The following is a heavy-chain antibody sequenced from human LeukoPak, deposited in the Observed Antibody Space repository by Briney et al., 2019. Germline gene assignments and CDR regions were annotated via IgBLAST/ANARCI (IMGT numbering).Heavy chain of an antibody. CDR3: ARQSFAKDHYDSSGLYYYYYYYMDV. CDR2: IYPGDSDT. J-gene: IGHJ6*03. D-gene: IGHD3-22*01. Sequence: GESLKISCKGSGYSFTSYWIGWVRQMPGKGLEWMGIIYPGDSDTRYSPSFQGQVTISADKSISTAYLQWSSLKASDTAMYYCARQSFAKDHYDSSGLYYYYYYYMDVWGKGTTVTVSS. V-gene: IGHV5-51*01. CDR1: GYSFTSYW.